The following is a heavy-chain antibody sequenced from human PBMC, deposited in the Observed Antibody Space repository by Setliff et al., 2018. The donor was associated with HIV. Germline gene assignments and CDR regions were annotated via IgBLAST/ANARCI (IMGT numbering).Heavy chain of an antibody. J-gene: IGHJ4*03. D-gene: IGHD2-21*01. CDR2: IWCDGGTK. CDR1: GFTFSSYE. Sequence: LRLSCAASGFTFSSYEINWVRQAPGKGLEWLAVIWCDGGTKYYADSLQGRFTISRDDSKNSVYLQMNTLGAEDTAVYYCARGQFRLRPDSLDLWGQGTLVTVSS. V-gene: IGHV3-33*08. CDR3: ARGQFRLRPDSLDL.